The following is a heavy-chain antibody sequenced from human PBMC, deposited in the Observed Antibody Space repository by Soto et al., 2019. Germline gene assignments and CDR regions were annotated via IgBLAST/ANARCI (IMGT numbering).Heavy chain of an antibody. Sequence: QLQLVESGGGLVKPGGSLRLSCAASGFTFSDYYMTWIRQAPGKGLEWVSYISTTGSTKYYADSVKGRFTISRDNAKNSLYLQMNSLRAEDTAVYYCARDTLRFYGSVSGEVFDIWGQGTMVTVSS. V-gene: IGHV3-11*01. J-gene: IGHJ3*02. CDR2: ISTTGSTK. D-gene: IGHD3-10*01. CDR1: GFTFSDYY. CDR3: ARDTLRFYGSVSGEVFDI.